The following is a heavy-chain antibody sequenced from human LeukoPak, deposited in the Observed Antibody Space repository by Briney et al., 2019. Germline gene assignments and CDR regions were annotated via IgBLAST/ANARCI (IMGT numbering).Heavy chain of an antibody. D-gene: IGHD3-22*01. J-gene: IGHJ4*02. CDR3: ARMRSSGY. CDR2: ISYDGSNK. CDR1: GFTFSSYG. Sequence: GGSLRLSCAASGFTFSSYGMHWVRQAPGKGLEWVAVISYDGSNKYYADSVKGRFTISRDNSKNTLYLQMNSLRAEDTAVYYCARMRSSGYWGQGTLVTVSS. V-gene: IGHV3-30*03.